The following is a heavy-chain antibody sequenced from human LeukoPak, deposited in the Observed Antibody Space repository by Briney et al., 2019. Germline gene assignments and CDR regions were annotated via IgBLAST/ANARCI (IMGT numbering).Heavy chain of an antibody. J-gene: IGHJ4*02. CDR2: ISSNGAYI. CDR3: AREGGRGSSNLDYFDY. CDR1: GFTFSRYT. Sequence: GGSLRLSCAASGFTFSRYTINWVPQAPGKGLVGVSSISSNGAYIYYTDSMEGRFTISRDNAKNSLSLQMDSLRAEDTAIYYCAREGGRGSSNLDYFDYWGQGMLVTVSS. D-gene: IGHD2-15*01. V-gene: IGHV3-21*01.